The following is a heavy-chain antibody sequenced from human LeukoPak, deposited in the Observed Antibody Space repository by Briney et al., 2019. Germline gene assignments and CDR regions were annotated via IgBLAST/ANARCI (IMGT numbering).Heavy chain of an antibody. J-gene: IGHJ3*02. CDR2: ISSTGGAT. V-gene: IGHV3-23*01. D-gene: IGHD6-25*01. CDR3: AKHRAARTAPDAFDI. CDR1: GFTFSTYD. Sequence: GGSLRLSCAASGFTFSTYDMSWVRQAPGKGLEWVSSISSTGGATHYADSVKGRFSISRDNSENTLYFQMNSLRAEDTAVYSCAKHRAARTAPDAFDIWGQGTTVTVS.